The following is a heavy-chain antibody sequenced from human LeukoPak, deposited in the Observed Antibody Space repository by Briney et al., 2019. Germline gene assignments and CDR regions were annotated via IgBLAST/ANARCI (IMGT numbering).Heavy chain of an antibody. CDR3: AKDWGSQFASGSSYFDS. CDR1: EFSVGSNY. J-gene: IGHJ4*02. V-gene: IGHV3-66*01. D-gene: IGHD3-10*01. CDR2: IYSGGST. Sequence: RAGGSLRLSCAASEFSVGSNYMTWVRQAPGKGLEWVSLIYSGGSTYYADSVKGRFTISRDNSRNTLFLQMNSLRAEDTALYYCAKDWGSQFASGSSYFDSWGQGTLVTVSS.